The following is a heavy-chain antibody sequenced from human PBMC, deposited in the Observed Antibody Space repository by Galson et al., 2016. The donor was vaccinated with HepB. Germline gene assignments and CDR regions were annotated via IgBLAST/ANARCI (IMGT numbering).Heavy chain of an antibody. CDR3: AREGISAAGADY. V-gene: IGHV1-18*01. Sequence: QSGAEVKKPGASVKVSCKTSGFTFSDFGLSWVRQAPGQGLEWMGWISAYSGHTNYPQKFQDRITMTKDTSTRTVYLELRSLISDDTAVYYCAREGISAAGADYWGQGSLVIVSP. J-gene: IGHJ4*02. CDR1: GFTFSDFG. D-gene: IGHD6-13*01. CDR2: ISAYSGHT.